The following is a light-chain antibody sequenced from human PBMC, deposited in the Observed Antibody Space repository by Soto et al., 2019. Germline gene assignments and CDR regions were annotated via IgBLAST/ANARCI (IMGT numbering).Light chain of an antibody. CDR1: QSVSSSY. Sequence: EIVLTQSPGTLSLSPGERATLSCRASQSVSSSYLAWYQQKPGQAPWLLIYGASSWATGIPDRFSGSGSGSEFTLTISRLEPEDFAVYYGPQYGSSPYAFGQGTKMVI. CDR3: PQYGSSPYA. V-gene: IGKV3-20*01. CDR2: GAS. J-gene: IGKJ2*01.